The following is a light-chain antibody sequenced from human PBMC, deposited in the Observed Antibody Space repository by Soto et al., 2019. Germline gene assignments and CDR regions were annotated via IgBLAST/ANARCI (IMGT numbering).Light chain of an antibody. J-gene: IGKJ3*01. CDR3: QQYNSYSR. V-gene: IGKV1-5*01. CDR1: QSITFW. Sequence: DIRMTQSPSTLSASVGDRVTITCRASQSITFWLAWYQQKPGKAPKLLIYDASSLESGVPARFSGSGSGTEFTLTISSLQPDDFATYYCQQYNSYSRFGPGTTVDIK. CDR2: DAS.